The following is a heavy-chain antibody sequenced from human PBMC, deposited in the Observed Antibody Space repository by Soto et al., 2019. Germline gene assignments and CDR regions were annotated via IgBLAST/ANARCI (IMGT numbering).Heavy chain of an antibody. Sequence: GGSLRLSCAASGFTFSRYWMSWVRQAPGKGLEWVANIKQDGSEKNYVDSVKGRFTISRDNAKNLLYLQMNSLRAEDTAVYYCARESSVLNYFYYYYMDVWGKGTTVTVSS. CDR3: ARESSVLNYFYYYYMDV. V-gene: IGHV3-7*01. J-gene: IGHJ6*03. D-gene: IGHD1-26*01. CDR2: IKQDGSEK. CDR1: GFTFSRYW.